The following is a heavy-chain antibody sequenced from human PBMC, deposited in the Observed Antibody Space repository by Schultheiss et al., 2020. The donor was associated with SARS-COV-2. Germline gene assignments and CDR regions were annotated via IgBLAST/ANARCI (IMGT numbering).Heavy chain of an antibody. J-gene: IGHJ6*02. CDR2: IYHSGST. CDR3: ARAYYDFWKGGGYYYYGMDV. CDR1: GGSISSGGYS. D-gene: IGHD3-3*01. V-gene: IGHV4-30-2*01. Sequence: SETLSLTCAVSGGSISSGGYSWSWIRQPPGKGLEWIGYIYHSGSTYYNPSLKSRVTISVDRSKNQFSLKLSSVTAADTAVYYCARAYYDFWKGGGYYYYGMDVWGQGTTVTVSS.